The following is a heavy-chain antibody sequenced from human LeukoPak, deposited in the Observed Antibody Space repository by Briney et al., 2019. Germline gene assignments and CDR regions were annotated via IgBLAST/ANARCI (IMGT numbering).Heavy chain of an antibody. CDR3: ARYSSSLGAFDY. CDR2: INSDGSST. J-gene: IGHJ4*02. V-gene: IGHV3-74*01. CDR1: GFTFSSYW. Sequence: GGSLRLSCAASGFTFSSYWMHWVRHAPGKGLVWVSRINSDGSSTSYADSVKGRFTISRDNAKNTLYLQMNSLRAEDTAVYYCARYSSSLGAFDYWGQGTLVTVSS. D-gene: IGHD6-6*01.